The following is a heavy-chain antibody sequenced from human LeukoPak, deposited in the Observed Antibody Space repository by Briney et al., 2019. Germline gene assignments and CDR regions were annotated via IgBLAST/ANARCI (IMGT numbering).Heavy chain of an antibody. D-gene: IGHD6-13*01. J-gene: IGHJ4*02. V-gene: IGHV3-30*04. CDR2: ISYDGSNK. Sequence: GRSLRLSCAASGFTFSSYAMHWVRQAPGKGLEWVAVISYDGSNKYYADSVKGRFTISRDNSKNTLYLQMNSLRAEDTAVYYCARMDGSSWQFDYWGQGTLVTVSS. CDR1: GFTFSSYA. CDR3: ARMDGSSWQFDY.